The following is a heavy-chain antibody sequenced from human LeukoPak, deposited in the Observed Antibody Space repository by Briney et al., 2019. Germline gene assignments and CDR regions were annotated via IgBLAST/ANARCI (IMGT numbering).Heavy chain of an antibody. Sequence: GGSLRLSCAASGFTFSGYGIHWVRQAPGKGLEWVAFLSYDGSNKFYADSVKGRFTISRDNSENTLYLQMNSLKAEDTAVYYCTRGLYKNGWYYFDYWGQGTLVTVSS. J-gene: IGHJ4*02. CDR1: GFTFSGYG. CDR2: LSYDGSNK. CDR3: TRGLYKNGWYYFDY. V-gene: IGHV3-33*01. D-gene: IGHD6-19*01.